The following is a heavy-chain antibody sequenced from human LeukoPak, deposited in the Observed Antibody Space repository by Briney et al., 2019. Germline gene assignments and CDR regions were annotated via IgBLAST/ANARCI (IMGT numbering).Heavy chain of an antibody. Sequence: GGSLRLSCAASGLTFSSYGMSWVRQAPGRGLEWVSRIHSDGSITSYADSVKGRFTVSRDNAKNTLYLQMNSLRAEDTAVYYCARDRNNVVDYWGQGTLVTVSS. CDR1: GLTFSSYG. CDR3: ARDRNNVVDY. J-gene: IGHJ4*02. V-gene: IGHV3-74*01. D-gene: IGHD1-14*01. CDR2: IHSDGSIT.